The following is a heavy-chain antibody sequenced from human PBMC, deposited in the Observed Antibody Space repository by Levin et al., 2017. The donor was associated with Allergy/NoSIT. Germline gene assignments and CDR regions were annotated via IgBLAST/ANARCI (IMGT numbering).Heavy chain of an antibody. D-gene: IGHD3-22*01. J-gene: IGHJ4*02. CDR2: MHSNGNT. CDR3: ARDRGPPNYYDGYSASPTR. Sequence: SQTLSLPCAVSGGSVHSGSYYWSWFRQPPGKGLDWIGYMHSNGNTYYDPSLKSRVTISMDTSKNQLSLKLTSVTAADTAVYYCARDRGPPNYYDGYSASPTRWGQGTLVTVSS. CDR1: GGSVHSGSYY. V-gene: IGHV4-61*01.